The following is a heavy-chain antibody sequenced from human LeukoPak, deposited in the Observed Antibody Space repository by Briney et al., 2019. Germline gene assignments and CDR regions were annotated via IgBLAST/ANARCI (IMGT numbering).Heavy chain of an antibody. Sequence: SETLSLTCTVSGGSISSGSYYWSWIRQPAGKGLEWIGRIYTSGSTNYNPSLKSRVTISVDTSKNQFSLKLSSVTAADTAVYYCARRTWGTEAFDIWGQGTMVTVSS. V-gene: IGHV4-61*02. J-gene: IGHJ3*02. CDR3: ARRTWGTEAFDI. CDR1: GGSISSGSYY. D-gene: IGHD3-16*01. CDR2: IYTSGST.